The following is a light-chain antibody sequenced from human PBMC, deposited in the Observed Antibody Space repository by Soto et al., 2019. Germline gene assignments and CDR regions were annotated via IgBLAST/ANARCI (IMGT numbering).Light chain of an antibody. CDR2: EVS. CDR1: SSDVGSYNY. CDR3: SSYTSSSTLV. J-gene: IGLJ1*01. Sequence: ALTQPASVSGSPGQSITISCTGTSSDVGSYNYVSWYQQHPGKAPKLMIYEVSNRPSGVSNRFSGSKSGNTAPLTISGLQAEDEADYYCSSYTSSSTLVFGTGTKVTVL. V-gene: IGLV2-14*01.